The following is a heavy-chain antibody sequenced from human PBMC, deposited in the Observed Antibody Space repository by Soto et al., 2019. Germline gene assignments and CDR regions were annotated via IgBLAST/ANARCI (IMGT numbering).Heavy chain of an antibody. J-gene: IGHJ2*01. CDR3: VKNRGGGGYTSWSCAS. D-gene: IGHD1-26*01. CDR1: GFTFSCCA. V-gene: IGHV3-23*01. CDR2: IHGDGDYM. Sequence: EVQLLDSGGGLVQPGGSLRLSCAASGFTFSCCAMSWVRQAPGKGLEWVSTIHGDGDYMQYTDSVKGRFTISRDNSRNTLYLQMDSLRGDDTAVYYCVKNRGGGGYTSWSCASWGRGTLVTVSS.